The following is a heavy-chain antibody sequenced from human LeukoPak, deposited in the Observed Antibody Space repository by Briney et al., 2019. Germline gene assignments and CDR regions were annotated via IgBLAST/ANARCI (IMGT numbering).Heavy chain of an antibody. V-gene: IGHV4-38-2*02. J-gene: IGHJ3*02. CDR2: IYHSGST. Sequence: PSETLSLTCTVSGYSISSGYYWGWIRQPPGKGLEWIGSIYHSGSTYYNPSLKSRVTISVDTSKNQFSLKLSSVTAADTAVYYCALVQDIVVVPAARGTFDIWGQGTMVTVSS. D-gene: IGHD2-2*01. CDR3: ALVQDIVVVPAARGTFDI. CDR1: GYSISSGYY.